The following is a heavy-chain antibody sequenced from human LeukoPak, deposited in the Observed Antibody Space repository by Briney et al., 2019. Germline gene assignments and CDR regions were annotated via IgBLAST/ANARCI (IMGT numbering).Heavy chain of an antibody. Sequence: SETLSLTCGVYGGTFSGCYWRWIRQPPGKGLEWIGEINHSGSTNYNPSLKSRVTISVDTSKNQFSLNLRSVTAADTAVYYCARVPYCIITSCYGSYFQLWGQGTLVTVSS. J-gene: IGHJ1*01. CDR1: GGTFSGCY. CDR3: ARVPYCIITSCYGSYFQL. CDR2: INHSGST. D-gene: IGHD2-2*01. V-gene: IGHV4-34*01.